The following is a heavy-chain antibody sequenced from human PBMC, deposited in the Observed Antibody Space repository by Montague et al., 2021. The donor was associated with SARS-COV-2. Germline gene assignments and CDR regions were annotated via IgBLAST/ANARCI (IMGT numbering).Heavy chain of an antibody. CDR2: IYYSGTT. Sequence: SETLSLTCTVSAGAIRDTDYFWGWIRRPPGKGLEWIGSIYYSGTTYHNPSLKSRVTISVDTSKSQFSLKLSSVTAADTAVYFCARHRDNLGSLNWFAPWGQGTLVTVSS. J-gene: IGHJ5*02. V-gene: IGHV4-39*01. D-gene: IGHD3-16*01. CDR3: ARHRDNLGSLNWFAP. CDR1: AGAIRDTDYF.